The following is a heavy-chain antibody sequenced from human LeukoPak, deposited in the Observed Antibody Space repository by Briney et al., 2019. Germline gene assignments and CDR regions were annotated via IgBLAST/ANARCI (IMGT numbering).Heavy chain of an antibody. V-gene: IGHV4-38-2*01. CDR2: IYYSGST. Sequence: SETLSLTCAVSGYSISSGDYWAWLRQPPGKGLEWIGSIYYSGSTDYNPSLKSRVSISVDTSKNQFSLKLFSVTAADTAVYCCAKNSTAAWFDPWGQGTLVTVSS. CDR3: AKNSTAAWFDP. J-gene: IGHJ5*02. D-gene: IGHD2/OR15-2a*01. CDR1: GYSISSGDY.